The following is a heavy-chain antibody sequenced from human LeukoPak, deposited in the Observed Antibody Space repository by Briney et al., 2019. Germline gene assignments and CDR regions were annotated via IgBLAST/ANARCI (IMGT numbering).Heavy chain of an antibody. J-gene: IGHJ6*02. V-gene: IGHV4-4*07. D-gene: IGHD6-6*01. Sequence: SETLSLTCTVSGGSISGYYWSWIRQPAGKGLEWIGRIYTSGSTNYNPSLKSRVTISVDTSKNQFSLKLSSVTAADTAVYYCARGVSSFPGINYGMDVWGQGTTVTVSS. CDR1: GGSISGYY. CDR3: ARGVSSFPGINYGMDV. CDR2: IYTSGST.